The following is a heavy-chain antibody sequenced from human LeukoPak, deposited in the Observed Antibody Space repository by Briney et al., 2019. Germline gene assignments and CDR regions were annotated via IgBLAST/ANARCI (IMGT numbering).Heavy chain of an antibody. J-gene: IGHJ6*03. V-gene: IGHV1-69*05. CDR3: ASNFWSNQPAGYYYYYYYMDV. Sequence: SVKVSCKASGGTFSSYAISWVRQAPGQGLEWMGGVIPIFGTANYAQKFQGRVTITTDESTSTAYMELSSLRSEDTAVYYCASNFWSNQPAGYYYYYYYMDVWGKGTTVTVSS. D-gene: IGHD3-3*01. CDR1: GGTFSSYA. CDR2: VIPIFGTA.